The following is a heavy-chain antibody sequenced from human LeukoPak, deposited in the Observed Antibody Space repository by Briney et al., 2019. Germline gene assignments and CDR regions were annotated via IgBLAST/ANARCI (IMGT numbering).Heavy chain of an antibody. CDR2: ISYDGSNK. CDR3: AKDHSSSWYEVSSLADY. Sequence: QPGRSLRLSCAASGFTFSSYGMHWVRQAPGKGLEWVAVISYDGSNKHYADSVKGRFTISRDNSKNTLYLQMNSLRAEDTAVYYCAKDHSSSWYEVSSLADYWGQGTLVTVSS. V-gene: IGHV3-30*18. D-gene: IGHD6-13*01. CDR1: GFTFSSYG. J-gene: IGHJ4*02.